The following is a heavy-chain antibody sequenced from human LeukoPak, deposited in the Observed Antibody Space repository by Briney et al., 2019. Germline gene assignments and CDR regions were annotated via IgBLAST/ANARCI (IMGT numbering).Heavy chain of an antibody. J-gene: IGHJ4*02. D-gene: IGHD3-22*01. V-gene: IGHV3-53*01. CDR1: GFTVSSNY. Sequence: GGSLRLSCAASGFTVSSNYMSWVRQAPGKGLEWVSVIYSGGSTYYADCVKGRFTISRDNSKNTLYLQMNSLRAEDTAVYYCATDGSSGYFVYWGQGTLVTVSS. CDR3: ATDGSSGYFVY. CDR2: IYSGGST.